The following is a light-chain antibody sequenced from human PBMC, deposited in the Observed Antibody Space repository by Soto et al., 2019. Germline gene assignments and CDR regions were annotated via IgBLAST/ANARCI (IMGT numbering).Light chain of an antibody. CDR2: GAS. Sequence: EIVLTQSPGTLSLSPGERATLSCRASQSVSSSYLAWYQQKPGQAPRLLIYGASTRATGIPVRFSGSGSGTEFTLTISSLQSEDFAIYYCQQYDNWPLTFGGGTKVEVK. J-gene: IGKJ4*01. V-gene: IGKV3D-15*01. CDR1: QSVSSSY. CDR3: QQYDNWPLT.